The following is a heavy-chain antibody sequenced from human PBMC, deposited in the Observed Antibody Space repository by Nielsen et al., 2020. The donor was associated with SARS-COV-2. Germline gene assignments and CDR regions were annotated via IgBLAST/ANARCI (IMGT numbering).Heavy chain of an antibody. V-gene: IGHV3-11*05. Sequence: GESLKISCAASGFSFSAYAMTWVRQAPGKGPEWVSYISSSGYTNYVDSVKGRFTISRDNAKNSLYLQMNSLRAEDTAVYYCAREGRKLPLDYWGQGTLVTVSS. D-gene: IGHD5-24*01. J-gene: IGHJ4*02. CDR1: GFSFSAYA. CDR2: ISSSGYT. CDR3: AREGRKLPLDY.